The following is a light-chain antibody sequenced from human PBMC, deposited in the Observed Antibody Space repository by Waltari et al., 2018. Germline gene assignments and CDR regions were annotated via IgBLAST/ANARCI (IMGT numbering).Light chain of an antibody. CDR2: EVS. CDR1: SSDVGSYNL. V-gene: IGLV2-23*02. J-gene: IGLJ2*01. CDR3: CSYAGLVV. Sequence: QSALTQPASVSGSPGQSITISCTGTSSDVGSYNLVSWYQQHPGKAPKLMVYEVSKRPSGGSNRFSCSKSGNTASLTISGLQAEDEADYYCCSYAGLVVFGGGTKLTVL.